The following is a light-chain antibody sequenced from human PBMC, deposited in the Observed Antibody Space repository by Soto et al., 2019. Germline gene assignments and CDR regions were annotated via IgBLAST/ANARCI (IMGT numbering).Light chain of an antibody. CDR2: EVS. CDR3: CSYAGSSTHV. J-gene: IGLJ1*01. V-gene: IGLV2-23*02. Sequence: QSALTQPASVSGSPGQSITFSCTGTSSDVGSSNLVSWYQQHPGKAPKLLIYEVSKRPSGVSNRFSGSKSGNTASLTISGLQADDEADYYCCSYAGSSTHVFGTGTKVAVL. CDR1: SSDVGSSNL.